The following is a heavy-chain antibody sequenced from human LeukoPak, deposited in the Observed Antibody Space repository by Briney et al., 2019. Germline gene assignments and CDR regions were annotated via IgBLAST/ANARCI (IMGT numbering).Heavy chain of an antibody. CDR3: TQGSQTRGTYFFDY. CDR2: ITGSGGST. V-gene: IGHV3-23*01. J-gene: IGHJ4*02. CDR1: GFTFTNYA. D-gene: IGHD1-26*01. Sequence: PGVSLRLSCAASGFTFTNYAMNWVRQAPGKGLEWVSGITGSGGSTYYADSVKGRFTISRDNSKNTLYLQMNRLRAEDTAVYYCTQGSQTRGTYFFDYWGQGTLVTVSS.